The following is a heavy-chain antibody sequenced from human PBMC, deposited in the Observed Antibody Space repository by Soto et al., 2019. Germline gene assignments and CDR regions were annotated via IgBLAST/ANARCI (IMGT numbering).Heavy chain of an antibody. CDR1: EGTFNSYA. V-gene: IGHV1-69*13. D-gene: IGHD6-13*01. Sequence: SVKVSCKASEGTFNSYAIAWVRQAPGQGLEWMGGIIPYYNTLNYAQKFQDRVTITADDSTNTVYMELSSLRSDDTAVYFCASGASRWYPYFFDSWAQGTLVTVSS. CDR3: ASGASRWYPYFFDS. CDR2: IIPYYNTL. J-gene: IGHJ4*02.